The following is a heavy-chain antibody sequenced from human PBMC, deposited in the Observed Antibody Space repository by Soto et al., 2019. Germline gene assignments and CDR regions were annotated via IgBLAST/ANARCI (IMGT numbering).Heavy chain of an antibody. D-gene: IGHD1-20*01. V-gene: IGHV3-48*02. J-gene: IGHJ4*02. CDR3: ARYSTAWYIDY. CDR2: ISSSGSTI. Sequence: EVQLVESGGGLVQPGGSLRLSCAASGFTFSSYHMNWVRQAPGKGLEWVSYISSSGSTIYYVDSVKGRFTISRDNAKNSLYLQMNSLSDEDTAVYYCARYSTAWYIDYWGQGTLVTVSS. CDR1: GFTFSSYH.